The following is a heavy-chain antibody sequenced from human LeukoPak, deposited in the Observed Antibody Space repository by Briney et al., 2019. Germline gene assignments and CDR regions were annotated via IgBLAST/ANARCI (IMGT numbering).Heavy chain of an antibody. V-gene: IGHV4-34*01. CDR1: GGSFSGYY. D-gene: IGHD6-13*01. CDR2: INQSGST. CDR3: ARGIAAAGILNKYYYYYYGMDV. J-gene: IGHJ6*02. Sequence: PSETLSLTCAVYGGSFSGYYWSWIRQPPGKGLEWIGEINQSGSTNYNPSLKSRVTISVDTSKNEFSLKLSSVTAADTAVYYCARGIAAAGILNKYYYYYYGMDVWGQGTTVTVSS.